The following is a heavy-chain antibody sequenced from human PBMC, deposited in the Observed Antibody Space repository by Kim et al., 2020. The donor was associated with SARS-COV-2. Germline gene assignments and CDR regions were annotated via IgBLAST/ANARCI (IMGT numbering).Heavy chain of an antibody. J-gene: IGHJ4*01. D-gene: IGHD2-2*01. CDR3: ARDHRSCSSTTCSGEAID. V-gene: IGHV1-3*01. CDR1: GYTFTNYA. CDR2: INSGSGNT. Sequence: ASVKVSCKASGYTFTNYAIHWMRQAPGQRLEWMGWINSGSGNTQYSQMFQGRVTITRDTSASTGYMEVSNLSSEDTAVYYCARDHRSCSSTTCSGEAID.